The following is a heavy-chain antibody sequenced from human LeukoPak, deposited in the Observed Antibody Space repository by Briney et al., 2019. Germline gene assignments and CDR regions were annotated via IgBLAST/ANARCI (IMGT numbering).Heavy chain of an antibody. V-gene: IGHV4-31*03. CDR1: GGSISSGGYY. D-gene: IGHD5-12*01. CDR3: ARGYSGYDYPGY. J-gene: IGHJ4*02. CDR2: IYYSGST. Sequence: SEALSLTCTVSGGSISSGGYYWSWIRQHPGKGLEWIGYIYYSGSTYYNPSLKSRVTISVDTSKNQFSLKLSSVTAADTAVYYCARGYSGYDYPGYWGQGTLVTVSS.